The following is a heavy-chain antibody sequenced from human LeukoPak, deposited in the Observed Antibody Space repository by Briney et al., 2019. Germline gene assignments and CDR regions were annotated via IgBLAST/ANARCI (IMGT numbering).Heavy chain of an antibody. CDR3: ARGRHYVWGSYRYYYFDY. CDR1: GGSFSGYY. D-gene: IGHD3-16*02. V-gene: IGHV4-34*01. J-gene: IGHJ4*02. CDR2: INHSGST. Sequence: SETLSLTCAVYGGSFSGYYWSWLRQPPGKGLEWIGEINHSGSTNYNPSLKSRVTISVDTSKNQFSLKLSSVTAADTAVYYCARGRHYVWGSYRYYYFDYWGQGTLVTVSS.